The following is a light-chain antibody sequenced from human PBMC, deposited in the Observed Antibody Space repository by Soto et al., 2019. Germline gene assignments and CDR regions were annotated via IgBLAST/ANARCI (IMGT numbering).Light chain of an antibody. Sequence: IHFTHSPSSLSASVGDRVTVTCRASQGISSYLGWYQQKPGKAPKLLIYAASTLQSGVPSRFSGSGSGTDFTLTISSLQPEDFATYYCQQLNSYPPNTFGQGTRLEIK. J-gene: IGKJ5*01. CDR2: AAS. V-gene: IGKV1-9*01. CDR1: QGISSY. CDR3: QQLNSYPPNT.